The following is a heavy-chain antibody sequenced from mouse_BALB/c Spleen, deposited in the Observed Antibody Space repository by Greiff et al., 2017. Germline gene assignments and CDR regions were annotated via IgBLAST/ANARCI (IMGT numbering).Heavy chain of an antibody. CDR3: TRSHGGLDA. V-gene: IGHV1-4*01. CDR2: INPSSGYT. CDR1: GYTFTSYT. Sequence: VQLQQSGAELARPGASVKMSCKASGYTFTSYTMHWVKQRPGQGLEWIGYINPSSGYTNYNQKFMDKATLTADQSSSTAYMQLSSLTSEDSAVYNCTRSHGGLDAWGPGTTLTVSS. D-gene: IGHD1-1*02. J-gene: IGHJ2*01.